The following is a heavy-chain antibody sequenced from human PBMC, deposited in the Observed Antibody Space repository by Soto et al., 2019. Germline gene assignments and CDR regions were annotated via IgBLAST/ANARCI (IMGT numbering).Heavy chain of an antibody. Sequence: EVQLVESGGGLAKPGGSLRLSCAASGFLFNSYGMNWVRLSPGRGLEWISSISSTSTYIEYADSVKGRFIISRDNAENSLFLQMNSLRAEDTAVYYCTRERSPGMVVPDFDFWGQGALVTVSS. J-gene: IGHJ4*02. CDR1: GFLFNSYG. D-gene: IGHD3-10*01. V-gene: IGHV3-21*01. CDR3: TRERSPGMVVPDFDF. CDR2: ISSTSTYI.